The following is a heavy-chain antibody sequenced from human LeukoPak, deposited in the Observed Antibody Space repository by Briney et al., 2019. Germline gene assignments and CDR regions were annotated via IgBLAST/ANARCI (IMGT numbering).Heavy chain of an antibody. Sequence: PSETLSLTCTVSVGSISSYYWSWIRQPPGKGLEWMGYIYYSGSTTYNPSLKSRVTISLDTSKNQFSLKRSSVTAADTAVYYCARVNLSTYSYGYVSFDYWGQGTLVTVSS. CDR3: ARVNLSTYSYGYVSFDY. CDR1: VGSISSYY. D-gene: IGHD5-18*01. CDR2: IYYSGST. V-gene: IGHV4-59*01. J-gene: IGHJ4*02.